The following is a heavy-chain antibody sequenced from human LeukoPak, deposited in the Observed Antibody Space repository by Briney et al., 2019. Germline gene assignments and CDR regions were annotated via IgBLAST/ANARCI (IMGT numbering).Heavy chain of an antibody. CDR1: GFTFSNAW. CDR3: ARGLWYRQWLGTNWFDP. V-gene: IGHV4-34*01. Sequence: PGGSLRLSCAASGFTFSNAWMSWVRQPPGKGLEWIGEINHSGSTNYNPSLKSRVTISVDTSKNQFSLKLSSVTAADTAVYYRARGLWYRQWLGTNWFDPWGQGTLVTVSS. D-gene: IGHD6-19*01. J-gene: IGHJ5*02. CDR2: INHSGST.